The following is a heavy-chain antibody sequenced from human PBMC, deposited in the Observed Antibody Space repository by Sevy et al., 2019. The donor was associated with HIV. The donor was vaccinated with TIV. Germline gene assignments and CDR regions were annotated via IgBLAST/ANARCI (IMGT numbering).Heavy chain of an antibody. D-gene: IGHD4-4*01. J-gene: IGHJ5*02. CDR2: IYYTGTT. CDR1: GDSINNGDYY. V-gene: IGHV4-31*03. CDR3: ARTTVTTLSSARNNWFDP. Sequence: LSLTCTVSGDSINNGDYYWSWIRQHPGKGLEWIGKIYYTGTTYYNPSLKSRLRISVERSENTLSLSLRSVTAADTAVYYCARTTVTTLSSARNNWFDPWGQRTLVTVSS.